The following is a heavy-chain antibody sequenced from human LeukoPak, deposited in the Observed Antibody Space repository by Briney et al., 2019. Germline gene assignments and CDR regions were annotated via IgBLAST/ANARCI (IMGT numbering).Heavy chain of an antibody. Sequence: ASVKVSCKASGYTFTSYAMHWVRQAPGQRLEWMGGIIPIFGTANYAQKFQGRVTITADESTSTAYMELSSLRSEDTAVYYCCRVVVVAASGPFDYWGQGTLVTVSS. CDR2: IIPIFGTA. CDR1: GYTFTSYA. V-gene: IGHV1-69*13. D-gene: IGHD2-15*01. J-gene: IGHJ4*02. CDR3: CRVVVVAASGPFDY.